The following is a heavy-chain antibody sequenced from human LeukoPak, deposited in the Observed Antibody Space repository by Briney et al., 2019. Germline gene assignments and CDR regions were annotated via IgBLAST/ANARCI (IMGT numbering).Heavy chain of an antibody. Sequence: PSETLSLTCTVSGGSISSGSYYWSWIRQPAGKGLEWIGRTYTSGSTNYNPSLKSRVTISVDTSKNQFSLKLSSVTAADTAVYYCAREAGELLGAFDIWGQGTMVTVSS. CDR3: AREAGELLGAFDI. D-gene: IGHD1-26*01. V-gene: IGHV4-61*02. J-gene: IGHJ3*02. CDR2: TYTSGST. CDR1: GGSISSGSYY.